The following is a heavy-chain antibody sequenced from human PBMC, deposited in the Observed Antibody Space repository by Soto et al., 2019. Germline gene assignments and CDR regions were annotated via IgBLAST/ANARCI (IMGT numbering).Heavy chain of an antibody. CDR1: GFSLSSFD. J-gene: IGHJ4*02. CDR2: INSDGSRT. CDR3: ARETYRGFYFDY. Sequence: GGSLRLSCTASGFSLSSFDMNWVRQAPGKGLVWVSRINSDGSRTSYADSVTGRFTISRDNAKNTLYLQTNSLRVEDTALYYCARETYRGFYFDYWGQGTLVTVSS. V-gene: IGHV3-74*01. D-gene: IGHD4-4*01.